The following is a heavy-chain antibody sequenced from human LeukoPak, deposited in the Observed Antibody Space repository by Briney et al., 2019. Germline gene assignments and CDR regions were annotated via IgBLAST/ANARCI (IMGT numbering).Heavy chain of an antibody. D-gene: IGHD3-16*02. CDR1: GYTFTSYG. V-gene: IGHV1-18*01. J-gene: IGHJ5*02. CDR2: ISAYNGNT. Sequence: ASVKVSCKASGYTFTSYGISWVRQAPGQGLEWMGWISAYNGNTNYAQKLQGRVTMTTDTSTSTAYMELRSLRSDDTAVYYCARVKYEEVIHGNWFDPWGQGTLVTVSS. CDR3: ARVKYEEVIHGNWFDP.